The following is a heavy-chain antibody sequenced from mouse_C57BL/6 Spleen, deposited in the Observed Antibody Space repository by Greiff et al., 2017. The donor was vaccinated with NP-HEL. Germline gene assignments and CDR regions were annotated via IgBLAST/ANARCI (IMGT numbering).Heavy chain of an antibody. CDR1: GFTFSSYA. CDR3: TRDYGDETMDY. D-gene: IGHD1-1*02. J-gene: IGHJ4*01. V-gene: IGHV5-9-1*02. Sequence: EVMLVESGEGLVKPGGSLKLSCAASGFTFSSYAMSWVRQTPEKSLEWVAYISRGGDYIYYADTVKGRFTISRDNARNTLYLQMSSLKSEDTAMYYCTRDYGDETMDYWGQGTSVTVSS. CDR2: ISRGGDYI.